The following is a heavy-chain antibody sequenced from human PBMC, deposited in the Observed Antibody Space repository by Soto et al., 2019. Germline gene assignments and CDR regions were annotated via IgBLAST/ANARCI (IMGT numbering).Heavy chain of an antibody. D-gene: IGHD2-21*01. CDR2: IYYSGST. V-gene: IGHV4-39*01. CDR1: GASISSSSYY. CDR3: ARHGDSYYYYGMDV. Sequence: SETLSLTCTVSGASISSSSYYWGWIRQPPGRGLEWIGSIYYSGSTYYNPSLKSPVTLSVDTSTNQFSMKLSAVTAADTAVYYWARHGDSYYYYGMDVWGQGTTVTVSS. J-gene: IGHJ6*02.